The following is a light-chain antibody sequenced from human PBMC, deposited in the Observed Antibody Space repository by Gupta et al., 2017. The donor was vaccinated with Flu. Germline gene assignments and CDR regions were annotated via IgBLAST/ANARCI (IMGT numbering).Light chain of an antibody. CDR3: MQALQTPFT. J-gene: IGKJ3*01. V-gene: IGKV2-28*01. CDR2: LGS. Sequence: ISCRSSQSLLHSNGYNYLDWYLQKPGQSPQLLIYLGSNRASGVPDRFSGSGSGTDFTLKISRVETEDVGVYYCMQALQTPFTFGPGTKVEIK. CDR1: QSLLHSNGYNY.